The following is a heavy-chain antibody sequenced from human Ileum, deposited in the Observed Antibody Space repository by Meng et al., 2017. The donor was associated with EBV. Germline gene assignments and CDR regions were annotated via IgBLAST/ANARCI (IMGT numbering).Heavy chain of an antibody. CDR3: ASRPGIAVAGFDY. D-gene: IGHD6-19*01. J-gene: IGHJ4*02. CDR1: GYTFTSYA. Sequence: QVQLVQSGAGMKKPGATVEVSCKASGYTFTSYAMNWVRQAHGQRLEWMGWINTGNGETKYSQKFQGRVTLTRDTSASTAYMELSSLRSEDTAVYYCASRPGIAVAGFDYWGQGTLVTVSS. CDR2: INTGNGET. V-gene: IGHV1-3*04.